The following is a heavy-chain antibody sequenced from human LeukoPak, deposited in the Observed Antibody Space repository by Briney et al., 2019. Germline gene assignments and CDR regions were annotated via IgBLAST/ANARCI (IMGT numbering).Heavy chain of an antibody. Sequence: ASVKVSCKASGYTFTSYGISWVRQAPGQGLEWMGWISAYNGNTNYAQKLQGRVTMTTDTSTSTAYMELRSLRSDDTAVYYCARDSYCGGDCYAANAFDIWGQGTMVTVSS. CDR3: ARDSYCGGDCYAANAFDI. CDR2: ISAYNGNT. J-gene: IGHJ3*02. D-gene: IGHD2-21*02. CDR1: GYTFTSYG. V-gene: IGHV1-18*01.